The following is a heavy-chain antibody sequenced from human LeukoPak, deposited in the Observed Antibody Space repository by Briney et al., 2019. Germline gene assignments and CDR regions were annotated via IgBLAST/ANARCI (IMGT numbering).Heavy chain of an antibody. D-gene: IGHD3-9*01. CDR3: ARVPICAYYGILTGCNRDVWYFDL. CDR1: GGSISSYY. Sequence: SETLSLTCTVSGGSISSYYWSWIRQPAGKGLEWIGRINTSGSTNYNPSLKSRVTMSVDTSKNQFSLKLSSVTAANTAVYYCARVPICAYYGILTGCNRDVWYFDLWGRGTLVTVSS. J-gene: IGHJ2*01. CDR2: INTSGST. V-gene: IGHV4-4*07.